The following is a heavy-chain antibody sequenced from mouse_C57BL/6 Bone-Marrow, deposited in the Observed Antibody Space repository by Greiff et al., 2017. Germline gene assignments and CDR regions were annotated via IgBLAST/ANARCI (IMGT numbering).Heavy chain of an antibody. CDR2: IDPENGDT. CDR1: GFNIKDDY. D-gene: IGHD1-1*01. Sequence: EVKLMASGAELVRPGASVKLSCTASGFNIKDDYMHWVKQRPEQGLEWIGWIDPENGDTEYASKFQGKATITADTSSNTAYLHLSSLISEDTTVYYCTHFYYYGSSPAWFAYWGQGTLVTVSA. CDR3: THFYYYGSSPAWFAY. V-gene: IGHV14-4*01. J-gene: IGHJ3*01.